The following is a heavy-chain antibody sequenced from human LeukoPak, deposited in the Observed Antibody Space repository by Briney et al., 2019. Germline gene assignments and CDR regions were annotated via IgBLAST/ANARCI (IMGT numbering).Heavy chain of an antibody. D-gene: IGHD2-21*01. Sequence: RGGSLRLSCAASGFAFSNFEMNWVRQAPGKGLEWVSYITGTGRTTYYADSVEGRFTISRDNAKNSLYLQMITLRAEDTAIYYCARTYPDFEGDFDYWGQGTLVTVSS. J-gene: IGHJ4*02. CDR2: ITGTGRTT. V-gene: IGHV3-48*03. CDR3: ARTYPDFEGDFDY. CDR1: GFAFSNFE.